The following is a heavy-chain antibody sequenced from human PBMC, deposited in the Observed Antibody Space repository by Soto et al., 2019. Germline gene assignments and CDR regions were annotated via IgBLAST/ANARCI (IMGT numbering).Heavy chain of an antibody. Sequence: QITLRESGPSLVKPTETLTLTCTFSGFSLTTTGVGVGWIRQPPGKALEWLAVVFWDDGERYSPSLKSRVTIAKNTSKNQVVLKMTNMDPGETATYYWRQIYGGGSWGWYFHSWGQGTLVTVSS. V-gene: IGHV2-5*02. CDR1: GFSLTTTGVG. CDR3: RQIYGGGSWGWYFHS. J-gene: IGHJ4*02. CDR2: VFWDDGE. D-gene: IGHD1-26*01.